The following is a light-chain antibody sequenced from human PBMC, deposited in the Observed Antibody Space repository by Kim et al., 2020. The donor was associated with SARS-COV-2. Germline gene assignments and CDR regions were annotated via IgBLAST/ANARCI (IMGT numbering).Light chain of an antibody. CDR3: NSYTSRSTFV. CDR1: SSDVGSYNR. Sequence: QSALTQPPSVSGSPGQSVTISCTGTSSDVGSYNRVSWYQQPPGTAPKLLIYEVSNRPSGVPDRFSRSKSGNTASLTISGLQAEDEADYYCNSYTSRSTFVFGTGTKVTVL. J-gene: IGLJ1*01. V-gene: IGLV2-18*02. CDR2: EVS.